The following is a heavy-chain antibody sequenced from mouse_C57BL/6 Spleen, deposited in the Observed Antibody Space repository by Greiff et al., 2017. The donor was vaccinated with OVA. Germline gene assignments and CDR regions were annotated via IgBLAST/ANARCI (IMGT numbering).Heavy chain of an antibody. Sequence: VKLVESGPGLVQPSQSLSITCTVSGFSLTSYGVHWVRQSPGKGLEWLGVIWSGGSTDYNAAFISRLSISKDNSKSQVFFKMNSLQADDTAIYYCARNGAISDYFDYWGQGTTLTVSS. V-gene: IGHV2-2*01. CDR1: GFSLTSYG. J-gene: IGHJ2*01. CDR3: ARNGAISDYFDY. CDR2: IWSGGST.